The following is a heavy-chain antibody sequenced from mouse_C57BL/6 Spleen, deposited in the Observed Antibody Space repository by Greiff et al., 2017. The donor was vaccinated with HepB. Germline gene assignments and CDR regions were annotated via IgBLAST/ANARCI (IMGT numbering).Heavy chain of an antibody. V-gene: IGHV7-3*01. CDR3: ARFYKFYWYFDV. J-gene: IGHJ1*03. CDR2: IRNKANGYTT. CDR1: GFTFTDYY. Sequence: EVQLVESGGGLVQPGGSLSLSCAASGFTFTDYYMSWVRQPPGKALEWLGFIRNKANGYTTEYSASVKGRFTISRDNSQSILYLQMNALRAEESATYYCARFYKFYWYFDVWGTGTTVTVSS. D-gene: IGHD1-3*01.